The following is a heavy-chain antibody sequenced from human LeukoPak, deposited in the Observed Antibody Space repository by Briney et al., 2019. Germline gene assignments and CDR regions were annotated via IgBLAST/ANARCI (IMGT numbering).Heavy chain of an antibody. CDR3: ARDALGYCSTTSCEGLDYFDY. J-gene: IGHJ4*02. D-gene: IGHD2-2*01. CDR1: GFSIGPFW. V-gene: IGHV3-7*01. CDR2: IKQDGSEK. Sequence: GGSLRLSCVASGFSIGPFWMSWVRQAPGKGLEWVANIKQDGSEKYYVDSVKGRFTISRDNAKNSLYLQMNSLRAEDTAVYYCARDALGYCSTTSCEGLDYFDYWGQGTLVTVSS.